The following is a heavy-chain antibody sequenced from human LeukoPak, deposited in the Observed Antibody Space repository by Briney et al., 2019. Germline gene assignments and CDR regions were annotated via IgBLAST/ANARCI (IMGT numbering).Heavy chain of an antibody. CDR2: ISGSGGST. Sequence: GGSLRLSCAASGFTFSSYAMSWVRHAPGKGLECVSAISGSGGSTYYADSVKGRFTISRDNSKNTLYLEMNSLRAEDAAVYYCAKNYDFWSGYYLYHFDNWGQGTLVTVSS. CDR3: AKNYDFWSGYYLYHFDN. J-gene: IGHJ4*02. D-gene: IGHD3-3*01. V-gene: IGHV3-23*01. CDR1: GFTFSSYA.